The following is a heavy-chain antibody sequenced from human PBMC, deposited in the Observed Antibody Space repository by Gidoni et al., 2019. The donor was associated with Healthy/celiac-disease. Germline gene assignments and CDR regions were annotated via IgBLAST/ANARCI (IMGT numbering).Heavy chain of an antibody. J-gene: IGHJ5*02. Sequence: QVQLVQSGADVKKPGASVKVSCQVSGYTLTELSMHWVRQAPGKGLEWMGGVDPEYGETIYAQKVQGRVTMTEDTSTDTAYMELSSLRSEDTAVYYCATAPYYDRRGGFDPWGQGTLVT. V-gene: IGHV1-24*01. CDR2: VDPEYGET. CDR1: GYTLTELS. D-gene: IGHD3-22*01. CDR3: ATAPYYDRRGGFDP.